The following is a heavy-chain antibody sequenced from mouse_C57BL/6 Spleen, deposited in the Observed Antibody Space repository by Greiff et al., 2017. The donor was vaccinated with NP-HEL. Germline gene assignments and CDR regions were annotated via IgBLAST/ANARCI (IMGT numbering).Heavy chain of an antibody. CDR2: IDPETGGT. J-gene: IGHJ3*01. D-gene: IGHD2-1*01. V-gene: IGHV1-15*01. CDR1: GYTFTDYE. CDR3: TRSGGSTPRFAY. Sequence: QVQLQQSGAELVRPGASVTLSCKASGYTFTDYEMHWVKQTPVHGLEWIGAIDPETGGTAYNQKFKGKAILTADKSSSTAYMELRSLTSEDSAAYYCTRSGGSTPRFAYWGQGTLVTVSA.